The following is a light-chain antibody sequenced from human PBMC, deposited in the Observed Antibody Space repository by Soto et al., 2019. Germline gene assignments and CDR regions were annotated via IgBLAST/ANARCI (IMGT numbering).Light chain of an antibody. V-gene: IGKV3-20*01. CDR1: QSVSSNY. Sequence: SVLTQSPGTLSLSPGERFALSCMASQSVSSNYVAWYQQKPGQAPRPLISGASNRATGTPERFSGSGSGTEFTLTISSLQREDFAIYYCQQSYSYTWTFGQGTKVDIK. CDR2: GAS. J-gene: IGKJ1*01. CDR3: QQSYSYTWT.